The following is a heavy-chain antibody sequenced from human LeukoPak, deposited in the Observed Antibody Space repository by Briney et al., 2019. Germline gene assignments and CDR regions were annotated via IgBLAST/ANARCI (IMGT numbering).Heavy chain of an antibody. J-gene: IGHJ4*02. D-gene: IGHD2-2*01. CDR1: GFTFGYHA. V-gene: IGHV3-49*04. Sequence: PGGSLRLSCTASGFTFGYHAINWVHQAPGRGLEWVGFIRSQAYSGTTEYATSVKDRFTISRDDSKSIAYLQMNSLKTEDTAVYYCTRDIVSISQPYYFDYWGQGTLVTVSS. CDR3: TRDIVSISQPYYFDY. CDR2: IRSQAYSGTT.